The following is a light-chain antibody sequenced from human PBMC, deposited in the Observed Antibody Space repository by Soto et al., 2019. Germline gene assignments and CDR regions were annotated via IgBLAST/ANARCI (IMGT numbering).Light chain of an antibody. Sequence: QSALTQPASVSGAPGQSITISCTGTDTDVGGFNYVSWYQQFAGKAPELIIYDVSSRPSGISNRFSGSKSDNTASLTISGLQAEDEADYFCSSYTAYRTYVFGTGTKVTVL. J-gene: IGLJ1*01. CDR3: SSYTAYRTYV. V-gene: IGLV2-14*03. CDR1: DTDVGGFNY. CDR2: DVS.